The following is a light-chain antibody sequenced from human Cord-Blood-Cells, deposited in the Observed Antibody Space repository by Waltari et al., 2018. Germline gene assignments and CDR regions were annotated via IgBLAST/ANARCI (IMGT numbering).Light chain of an antibody. CDR3: QQYGSLPPT. J-gene: IGKJ4*01. V-gene: IGKV3-20*01. CDR2: GAS. CDR1: QGVSSSY. Sequence: DIVLKQSPATASLSPTERATLSCRASQGVSSSYLAWYQQKPGQAPRLLIYGASSRATGIPDRFSGSGSGTDFTLTISRLEPEDFAVYYCQQYGSLPPTFGGGTKVEIK.